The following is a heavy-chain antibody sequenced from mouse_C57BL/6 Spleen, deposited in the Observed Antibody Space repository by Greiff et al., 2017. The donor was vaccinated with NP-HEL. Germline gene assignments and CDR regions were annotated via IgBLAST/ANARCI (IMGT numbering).Heavy chain of an antibody. J-gene: IGHJ4*01. CDR3: VAEVGAMDY. D-gene: IGHD1-3*01. CDR2: IRSKSNNYAT. CDR1: GFSFNTYA. Sequence: EVLLVESGGGLVQPKGSLKLSCAASGFSFNTYAMNWVRQAPGKGLEWVARIRSKSNNYATYYADSVKDRFTISRDASESMLYLQMNNMKTEDTAMYYCVAEVGAMDYWGQGTSVTVSS. V-gene: IGHV10-1*01.